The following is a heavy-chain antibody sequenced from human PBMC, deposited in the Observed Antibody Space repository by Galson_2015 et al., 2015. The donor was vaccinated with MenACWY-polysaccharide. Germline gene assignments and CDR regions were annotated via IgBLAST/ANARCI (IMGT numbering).Heavy chain of an antibody. CDR3: AREPPYSGYTRKSLDI. CDR1: GASINSGGYF. Sequence: LTCTVSGASINSGGYFWSWIRQHPGKGLEWIGNIYYTALTDYNPSLRSRITISVDTSRNQFSLNLISVTAADTAVYYCAREPPYSGYTRKSLDIWGQGTMVTVSA. D-gene: IGHD5-12*01. V-gene: IGHV4-31*03. CDR2: IYYTALT. J-gene: IGHJ3*02.